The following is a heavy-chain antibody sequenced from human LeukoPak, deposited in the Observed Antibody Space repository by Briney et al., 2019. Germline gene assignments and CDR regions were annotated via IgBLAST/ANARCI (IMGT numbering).Heavy chain of an antibody. V-gene: IGHV3-15*01. D-gene: IGHD3-22*01. Sequence: PGGSLRLSCAASGFTFSNAWMSWVRQAPGKGLEWVGRIKSKTDGGTTDYAAPVKGRFTISRDDSKNTLYLQMNSLKTEDTAVCYCTTGLTYYYDSSGYYPIDYWGQGTLVTVSS. CDR2: IKSKTDGGTT. CDR1: GFTFSNAW. CDR3: TTGLTYYYDSSGYYPIDY. J-gene: IGHJ4*02.